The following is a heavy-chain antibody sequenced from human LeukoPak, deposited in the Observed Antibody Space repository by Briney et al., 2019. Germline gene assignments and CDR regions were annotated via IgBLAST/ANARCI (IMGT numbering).Heavy chain of an antibody. J-gene: IGHJ4*02. CDR2: IRSKDNSYAK. D-gene: IGHD2-21*01. Sequence: GGSLRLSCAASGFTFSDSGMHWVRQASGQGLEWVGRIRSKDNSYAKAYAASVKGRITISRDDSKNTAYRQMNSLKTEDAAVYYCTRYGDYPFDYWGQGTLVTVSS. CDR3: TRYGDYPFDY. V-gene: IGHV3-73*01. CDR1: GFTFSDSG.